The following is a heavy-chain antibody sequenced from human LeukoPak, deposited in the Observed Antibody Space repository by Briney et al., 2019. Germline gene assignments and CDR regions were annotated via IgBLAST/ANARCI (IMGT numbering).Heavy chain of an antibody. Sequence: PGGSLRLSCTASGFTFSNYAMGWVRQAPGKGLEWVSAISGSGDTTYYADSVKGRFTISRDNSKNTLYLQMNSLRAEDTAVYYCAEACTGGSCCCIDYWGQGTLVTVSS. D-gene: IGHD2-15*01. CDR2: ISGSGDTT. CDR1: GFTFSNYA. J-gene: IGHJ4*02. CDR3: AEACTGGSCCCIDY. V-gene: IGHV3-23*01.